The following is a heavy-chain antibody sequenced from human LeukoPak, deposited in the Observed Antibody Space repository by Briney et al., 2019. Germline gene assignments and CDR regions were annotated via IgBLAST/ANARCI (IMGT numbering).Heavy chain of an antibody. V-gene: IGHV3-64*01. Sequence: PGGSLRLSCAASGFTFSNYAMHWVRQAPGKGLQYVSAISGNGGSTWYVNSVKGRFIISRDNSKNTLYLQMDSLRAEDMAVYFCARGGIKGPHDAYDIWGQGTVVTLPS. CDR3: ARGGIKGPHDAYDI. J-gene: IGHJ3*02. D-gene: IGHD3-10*01. CDR2: ISGNGGST. CDR1: GFTFSNYA.